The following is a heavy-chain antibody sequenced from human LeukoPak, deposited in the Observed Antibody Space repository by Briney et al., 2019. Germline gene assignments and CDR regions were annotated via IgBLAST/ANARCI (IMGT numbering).Heavy chain of an antibody. CDR1: GGSISSGGYY. V-gene: IGHV4-31*03. CDR3: ASLIRNGYYFDY. D-gene: IGHD1-14*01. J-gene: IGHJ4*02. Sequence: SQTLSLTCTVSGGSISSGGYYWSWLRQHPGKGLEWIGYIYYSGSTSYNPSLKSRVTISVDTSKSQFSPKLTSVTAADTAVYYCASLIRNGYYFDYWGQGTLVTVSS. CDR2: IYYSGST.